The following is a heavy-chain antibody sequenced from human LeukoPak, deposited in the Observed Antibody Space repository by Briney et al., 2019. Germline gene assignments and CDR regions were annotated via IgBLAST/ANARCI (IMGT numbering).Heavy chain of an antibody. V-gene: IGHV4-39*01. CDR3: AGHRGSYYFYMDV. D-gene: IGHD3-10*01. CDR2: IYYSGST. CDR1: GGSIISITYY. J-gene: IGHJ6*03. Sequence: SETLSLTCTVSGGSIISITYYWGWIRQPPGKGLEWIGSIYYSGSTYYNPSLKSRVTISVDTSKNQFSLKMRSETAADTAIYYCAGHRGSYYFYMDVWGKGTTVTVSS.